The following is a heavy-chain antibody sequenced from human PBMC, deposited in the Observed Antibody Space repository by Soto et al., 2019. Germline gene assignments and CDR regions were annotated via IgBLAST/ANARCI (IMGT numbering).Heavy chain of an antibody. V-gene: IGHV4-34*01. CDR2: INHSGST. D-gene: IGHD3-3*01. CDR1: GGSFSGYY. J-gene: IGHJ6*02. Sequence: QVQLQQWGAGLLKPSETLSLTCAVYGGSFSGYYWSWIRQPPGKGLEWIGEINHSGSTNYNPSLKSRVTISVDTSKNKFSLKLSSVTAADTAVYYCARTGDYDFWSGYIGRYYYGMDVWGQGTTVTVSS. CDR3: ARTGDYDFWSGYIGRYYYGMDV.